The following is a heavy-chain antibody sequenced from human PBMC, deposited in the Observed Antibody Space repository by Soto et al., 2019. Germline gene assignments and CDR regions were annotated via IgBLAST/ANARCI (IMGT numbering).Heavy chain of an antibody. CDR2: IYYSGGT. V-gene: IGHV4-61*08. CDR1: GAALSSGGYF. CDR3: TREQSDDNYFDP. Sequence: PSETLSLTCTVSGAALSSGGYFYTWVRQPPGKGLEWLGYIYYSGGTNYNPSLKRRVTISLDKSKSEFSLRLICVTAADTAVYYCTREQSDDNYFDPWGQGTLVTVSS. D-gene: IGHD6-19*01. J-gene: IGHJ5*02.